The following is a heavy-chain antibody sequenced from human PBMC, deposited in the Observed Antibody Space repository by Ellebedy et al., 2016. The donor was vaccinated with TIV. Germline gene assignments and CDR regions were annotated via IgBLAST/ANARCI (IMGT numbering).Heavy chain of an antibody. CDR2: INHSGST. V-gene: IGHV4-34*01. CDR1: GGSFSGYY. CDR3: ARRGQMEILRHAFEI. Sequence: SETLSLTXAVYGGSFSGYYWSWIRQPPGKGLEWIGEINHSGSTNYNPSLKSRVTISVGTSKNQFSLHLSSVTAADTAVYYCARRGQMEILRHAFEIWGQGTMVIVS. D-gene: IGHD5-24*01. J-gene: IGHJ3*02.